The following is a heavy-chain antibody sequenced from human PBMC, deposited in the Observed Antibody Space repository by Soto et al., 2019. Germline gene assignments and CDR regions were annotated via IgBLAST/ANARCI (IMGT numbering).Heavy chain of an antibody. CDR3: AKVPRQSGNDMDFDC. V-gene: IGHV3-23*01. CDR2: ISGSGDKT. J-gene: IGHJ4*02. D-gene: IGHD5-12*01. Sequence: GGSLRLSCAASGFTFSGYVRNWLRQAPGKGPEWVSGISGSGDKTWYADSVKGRFTISRDNSRTTLYLQMSSLRAEDTATYYCAKVPRQSGNDMDFDCWGQGTMVTVSS. CDR1: GFTFSGYV.